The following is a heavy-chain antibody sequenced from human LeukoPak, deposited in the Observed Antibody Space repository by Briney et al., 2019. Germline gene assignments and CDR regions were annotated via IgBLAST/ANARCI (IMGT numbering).Heavy chain of an antibody. J-gene: IGHJ3*02. D-gene: IGHD2-2*01. V-gene: IGHV3-74*01. CDR2: ISSDGTYT. CDR3: AKGYIVVVPAAIDAFDI. CDR1: GFTFSSHL. Sequence: GGSLRLSCAASGFTFSSHLMHWVRQAPGKGLVWVSRISSDGTYTNYADSVRGRFTISRDNAKNTLYLQMNSLRAEDTAVYYCAKGYIVVVPAAIDAFDIWGQGTMVTVSS.